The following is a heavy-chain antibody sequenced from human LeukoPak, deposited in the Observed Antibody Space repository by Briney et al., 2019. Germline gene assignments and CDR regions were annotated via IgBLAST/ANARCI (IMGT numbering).Heavy chain of an antibody. D-gene: IGHD1-1*01. V-gene: IGHV1-8*01. Sequence: ASVKVSCKASGYTFTSYDINWVRQASGQGLEWMGWVNPNSGNTGYAQKFQGRVTMTMSTSITTAYMELSSLTSEDTAVYYCAREKLRTDSNFDSWGQGTLVTVSS. CDR3: AREKLRTDSNFDS. CDR2: VNPNSGNT. CDR1: GYTFTSYD. J-gene: IGHJ5*02.